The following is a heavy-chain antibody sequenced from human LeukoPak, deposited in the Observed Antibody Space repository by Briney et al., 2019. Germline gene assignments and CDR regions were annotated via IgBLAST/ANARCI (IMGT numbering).Heavy chain of an antibody. CDR3: ARGVAGATTSSMVFDH. D-gene: IGHD1-26*01. J-gene: IGHJ4*02. V-gene: IGHV3-11*01. CDR1: GFTFSDYY. CDR2: VSSSGSNI. Sequence: GRSLRLSCAASGFTFSDYYMSSIRQAPRQGLEWVSYVSSSGSNIYYADSVKGRFTISRDNAKNSLYLQMNSLRAEDTAVYYCARGVAGATTSSMVFDHWGQGTLVTVSS.